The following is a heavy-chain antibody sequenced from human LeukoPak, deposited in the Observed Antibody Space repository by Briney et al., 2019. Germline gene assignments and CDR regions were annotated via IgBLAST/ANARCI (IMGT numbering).Heavy chain of an antibody. CDR2: ISYDGSNK. CDR1: GFTFSSYA. D-gene: IGHD3-3*01. CDR3: AREGVVDAFDI. V-gene: IGHV3-30-3*01. J-gene: IGHJ3*02. Sequence: PGGSLRLSCAASGFTFSSYAMHWVRQVPGKGLEWVAVISYDGSNKYYADSVKGRFTISRDNSKNTLYLQMNSLRAEDTAVYYCAREGVVDAFDIWGQGTMVTVSS.